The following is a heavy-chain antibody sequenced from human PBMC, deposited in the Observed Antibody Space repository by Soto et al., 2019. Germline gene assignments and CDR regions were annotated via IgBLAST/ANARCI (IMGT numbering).Heavy chain of an antibody. D-gene: IGHD3-10*01. V-gene: IGHV4-59*11. J-gene: IGHJ6*03. Sequence: QVQLQESGPGLVKASETLSLTCSVSGGSISSHYWSWFRRPPGKGLEWIGYIHYSGSTNYNPSLQSRLSILADTSKNQFSLKVSSVAAADTAVYYCARVGPYYYMDVWGKGTTVTVSS. CDR1: GGSISSHY. CDR2: IHYSGST. CDR3: ARVGPYYYMDV.